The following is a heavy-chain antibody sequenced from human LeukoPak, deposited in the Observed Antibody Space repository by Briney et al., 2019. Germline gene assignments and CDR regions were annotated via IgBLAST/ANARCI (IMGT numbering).Heavy chain of an antibody. D-gene: IGHD2-2*01. CDR1: GGSISSSPYY. J-gene: IGHJ5*02. V-gene: IGHV4-39*01. CDR3: ARRGYCSSTSCYEYWFDP. Sequence: KSSETLPLTCTVSGGSISSSPYYWGWIRQPPGKGLEWIGNIYYSGSTYYNPSLKTRVTISVGTSKNQFSLKLSSVTATDTAVYYCARRGYCSSTSCYEYWFDPWGQGTLVTVSS. CDR2: IYYSGST.